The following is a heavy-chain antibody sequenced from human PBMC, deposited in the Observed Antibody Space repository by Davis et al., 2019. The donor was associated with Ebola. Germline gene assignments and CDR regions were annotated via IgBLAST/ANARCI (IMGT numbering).Heavy chain of an antibody. CDR2: ISYDGSNK. J-gene: IGHJ4*02. CDR3: AKDVYSSGWYGPFDY. V-gene: IGHV3-30*18. CDR1: GFTFSSYG. Sequence: GESLKISCAASGFTFSSYGMHWVRQAPGKGLEWVAVISYDGSNKYYADSVKGRFTISRDNSKNTLYLQMNSLRAEDTAVYYCAKDVYSSGWYGPFDYWGQGTLVTVSS. D-gene: IGHD6-19*01.